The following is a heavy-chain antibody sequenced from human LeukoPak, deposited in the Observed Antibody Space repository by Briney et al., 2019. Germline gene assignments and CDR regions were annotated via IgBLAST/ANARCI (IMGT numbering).Heavy chain of an antibody. J-gene: IGHJ4*02. D-gene: IGHD4-17*01. Sequence: GGSLRLSCAASGFTFSSYWMSWVRQAPGRGLEWVANIKQDGSEKYYVASVQGRFTISRDNAKKSLYLQMNSLRGEDTAIYYCAEGSNYGDSSFWGQGTLVTVSS. CDR2: IKQDGSEK. CDR1: GFTFSSYW. CDR3: AEGSNYGDSSF. V-gene: IGHV3-7*01.